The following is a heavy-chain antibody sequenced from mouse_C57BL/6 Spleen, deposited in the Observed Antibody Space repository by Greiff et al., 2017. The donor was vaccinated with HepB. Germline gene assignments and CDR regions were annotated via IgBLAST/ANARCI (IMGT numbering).Heavy chain of an antibody. J-gene: IGHJ4*01. Sequence: VQLQQSGAELVKSGASVKISCKASGYAFSSYWMNWVKQRPGKGLEWIGQIYPGDGDTNYNGKFKGKATLTADKSSSTAYMQLSSLTSEDSAVYFCARDSSGYVNYAMDYWGQGTSVTVSS. V-gene: IGHV1-80*01. D-gene: IGHD3-2*02. CDR3: ARDSSGYVNYAMDY. CDR2: IYPGDGDT. CDR1: GYAFSSYW.